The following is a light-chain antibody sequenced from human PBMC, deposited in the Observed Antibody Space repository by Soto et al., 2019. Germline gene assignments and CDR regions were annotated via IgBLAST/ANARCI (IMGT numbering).Light chain of an antibody. CDR2: WAS. Sequence: DIVMTQSPDSLAVSLGERATINCKSSQSVLYSSNNKNYLAWYQQEPGQPPKLLIYWASTRESGVPDRFSGSGYGTDFTLTISSLQAEDVAAYYCQQYYSTPRTFGQGTKVEIK. CDR3: QQYYSTPRT. CDR1: QSVLYSSNNKNY. V-gene: IGKV4-1*01. J-gene: IGKJ1*01.